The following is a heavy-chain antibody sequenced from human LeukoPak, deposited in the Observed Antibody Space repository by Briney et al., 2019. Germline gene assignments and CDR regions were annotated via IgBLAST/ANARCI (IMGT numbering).Heavy chain of an antibody. Sequence: ASVKVSCKASGYTFTSYYMHWVRQATGQGLEWMGWMNPNSGNTGYAQKFQGRVTMTRNTSISTAYMELSSLRSEDTAVYYCVRTPPNWGFDYWGQGTLVTVSS. V-gene: IGHV1-8*02. CDR2: MNPNSGNT. CDR1: GYTFTSYY. J-gene: IGHJ4*02. CDR3: VRTPPNWGFDY. D-gene: IGHD7-27*01.